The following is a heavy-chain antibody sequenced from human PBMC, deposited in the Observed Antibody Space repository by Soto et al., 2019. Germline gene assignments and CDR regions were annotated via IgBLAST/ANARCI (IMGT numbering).Heavy chain of an antibody. CDR2: IYYSGST. D-gene: IGHD1-7*01. J-gene: IGHJ4*02. Sequence: SETLSLTCTVSGGSISSSGYYWGWIRQPPGKGLEWIGSIYYSGSTYYNPSLKSRVTISVDTSKNQFSLKLSSVTAADTAVYYCARLELREGYFDYWGQGTLVTVSS. CDR1: GGSISSSGYY. CDR3: ARLELREGYFDY. V-gene: IGHV4-39*01.